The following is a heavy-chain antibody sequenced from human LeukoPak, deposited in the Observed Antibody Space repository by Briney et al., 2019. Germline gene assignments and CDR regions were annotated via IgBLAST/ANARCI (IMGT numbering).Heavy chain of an antibody. D-gene: IGHD3-22*01. V-gene: IGHV4-34*01. CDR2: INHSGST. Sequence: PSETLSLTCAVYGGSFSGYYWSWIRQPPGKGLEWIGEINHSGSTNYNPSLKSRVTISVDTSKNQFSLKLSSVTAADTAVYYCARHGRRGYYDSSGYYPFDYWGQGTLVTVSS. CDR1: GGSFSGYY. CDR3: ARHGRRGYYDSSGYYPFDY. J-gene: IGHJ4*02.